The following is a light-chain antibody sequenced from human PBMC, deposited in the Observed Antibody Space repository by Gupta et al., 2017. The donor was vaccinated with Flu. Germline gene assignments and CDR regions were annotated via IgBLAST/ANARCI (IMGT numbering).Light chain of an antibody. CDR2: EVT. CDR1: SSDIVAYKY. CDR3: SSHTVSDTFV. Sequence: VLTHPPSASGSTGQSITIPFPGTSSDIVAYKYVSWHQQHAAKAPKLIIYEVTKRPSGVPDRFSGSTSGNTASLTVSGLQAADEGDYYCSSHTVSDTFVFGTGTAVTVL. J-gene: IGLJ1*01. V-gene: IGLV2-8*01.